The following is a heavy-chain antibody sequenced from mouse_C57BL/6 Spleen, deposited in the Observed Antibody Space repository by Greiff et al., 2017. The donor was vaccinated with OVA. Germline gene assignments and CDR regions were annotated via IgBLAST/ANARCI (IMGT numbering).Heavy chain of an antibody. Sequence: QVQLQQPGAELVKPGASVKLSCKASGYTFTSYWMHWVKQRPGQGLEWIGMIHPNSGSTNYNEKFKSKATLTVDKSSSTDYMQLSSLTSEDSAVYYCARRGYDYDVPFDYWGQGTTLTVSS. D-gene: IGHD2-4*01. CDR1: GYTFTSYW. CDR2: IHPNSGST. CDR3: ARRGYDYDVPFDY. J-gene: IGHJ2*01. V-gene: IGHV1-64*01.